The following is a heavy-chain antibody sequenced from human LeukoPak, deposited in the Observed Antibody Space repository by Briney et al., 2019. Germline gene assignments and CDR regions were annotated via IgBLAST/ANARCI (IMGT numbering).Heavy chain of an antibody. CDR3: ARDLLRANIWQQLVRGNWFDP. Sequence: ASVMVSCKASGYTFTSYGIGWVRQARGQGLEWMGWISAYNGNTNYAQKLQGRVTMTTDTSTSTAYMELRSLRSDDTAVYYCARDLLRANIWQQLVRGNWFDPWGQGTLVTVSS. D-gene: IGHD6-13*01. CDR2: ISAYNGNT. V-gene: IGHV1-18*01. CDR1: GYTFTSYG. J-gene: IGHJ5*02.